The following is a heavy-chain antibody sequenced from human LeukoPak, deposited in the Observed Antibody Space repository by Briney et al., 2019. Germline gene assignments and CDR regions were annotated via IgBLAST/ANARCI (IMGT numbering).Heavy chain of an antibody. CDR1: GFTFSNYA. CDR2: ISSNGGST. V-gene: IGHV3-64D*06. D-gene: IGHD2-15*01. Sequence: PGGSLRLSCSAAGFTFSNYAMHWVRQGPGKGLEYVSAISSNGGSTYYADSVKGRFTISRDNSKNTLYLQMSSLRAEDTAVYYCVKALGYCSGGSCLAFDIWGQGTMVTVSS. CDR3: VKALGYCSGGSCLAFDI. J-gene: IGHJ3*02.